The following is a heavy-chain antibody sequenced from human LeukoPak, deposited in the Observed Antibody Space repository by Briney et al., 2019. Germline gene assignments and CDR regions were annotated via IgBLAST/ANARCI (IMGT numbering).Heavy chain of an antibody. Sequence: ASVKVSCEASGYTFPSHGITWVRQAPGQGLEWMGWISPSNDNTFYAQKFQGRVTLTTETSTACMELRSLTSDDTAVYYCARQLHFWSGQNYYYYIDVWGQGTTVTVSS. CDR1: GYTFPSHG. D-gene: IGHD3-3*02. CDR2: ISPSNDNT. J-gene: IGHJ6*02. V-gene: IGHV1-18*01. CDR3: ARQLHFWSGQNYYYYIDV.